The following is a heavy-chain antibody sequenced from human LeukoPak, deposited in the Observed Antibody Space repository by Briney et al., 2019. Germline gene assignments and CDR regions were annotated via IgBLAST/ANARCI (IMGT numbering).Heavy chain of an antibody. D-gene: IGHD3-16*02. CDR3: VKVQDYVWGSYRSSQEYFQH. V-gene: IGHV3-23*01. Sequence: GGSLGLSCAASGFTFASYAIIWVRQAPGKGLEWVSAISGSAVDTYYADSVKRRFTISRDNSKNTLYLQMSNLRPEDTAVYYCVKVQDYVWGSYRSSQEYFQHWGQGTLVTVSS. CDR2: ISGSAVDT. J-gene: IGHJ1*01. CDR1: GFTFASYA.